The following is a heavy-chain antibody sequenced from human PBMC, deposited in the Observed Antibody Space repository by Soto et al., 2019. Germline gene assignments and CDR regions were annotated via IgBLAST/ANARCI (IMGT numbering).Heavy chain of an antibody. Sequence: GGSLRLSCAASGFTFSDYVMNWVRQAPGKGLEWVSAIRGSGGGTYYANSVKGRFTISRDNSRNILYLQMNSLRPEDTAVYYCAKEGGDGYSPVDFWGQGTLVTVSS. CDR1: GFTFSDYV. CDR2: IRGSGGGT. D-gene: IGHD5-12*01. J-gene: IGHJ4*02. V-gene: IGHV3-23*01. CDR3: AKEGGDGYSPVDF.